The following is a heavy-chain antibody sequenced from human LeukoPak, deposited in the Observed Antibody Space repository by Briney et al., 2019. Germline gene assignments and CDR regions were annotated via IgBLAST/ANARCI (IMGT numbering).Heavy chain of an antibody. CDR3: AKVYHDSGCLIDY. Sequence: PGGSLRLSCAASGFTFSNCAMTWVRQAPGQGLEWVSTIRSDSATTAYADSVKGRFTISRDNSKNTLYLQMNSLRAEDTAVYYCAKVYHDSGCLIDYWGQGTLVTVSS. J-gene: IGHJ4*02. CDR1: GFTFSNCA. D-gene: IGHD6-19*01. V-gene: IGHV3-23*01. CDR2: IRSDSATT.